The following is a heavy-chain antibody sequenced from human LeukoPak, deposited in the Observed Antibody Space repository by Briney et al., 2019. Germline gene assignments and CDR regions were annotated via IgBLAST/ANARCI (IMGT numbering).Heavy chain of an antibody. CDR2: IIPIFGTA. CDR3: ARVPIAAAGTNAFDI. V-gene: IGHV1-69*13. CDR1: GYTFTSYG. Sequence: ASVKVSCKASGYTFTSYGISWVRQAPGQGLEWMGGIIPIFGTANYAQKFQGRVTITADESTSTAYMELSSLRSEDTAVYYCARVPIAAAGTNAFDIWGQGTMVTVSS. D-gene: IGHD6-13*01. J-gene: IGHJ3*02.